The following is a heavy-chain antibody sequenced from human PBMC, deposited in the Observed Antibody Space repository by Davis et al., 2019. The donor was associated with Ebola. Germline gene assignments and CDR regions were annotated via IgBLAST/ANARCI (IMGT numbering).Heavy chain of an antibody. CDR2: IYYSGST. CDR3: AKDAGYSTGGWYYYYGMDV. V-gene: IGHV4-59*01. D-gene: IGHD4-11*01. J-gene: IGHJ6*02. Sequence: SETLSLTCTVSGGSISSYYWSWIRQPPGKGLEWIGYIYYSGSTNYNPSLKSRVTISVDTSKNQFSLKLSSVTAADTAVYYCAKDAGYSTGGWYYYYGMDVWGQGTTVTVSS. CDR1: GGSISSYY.